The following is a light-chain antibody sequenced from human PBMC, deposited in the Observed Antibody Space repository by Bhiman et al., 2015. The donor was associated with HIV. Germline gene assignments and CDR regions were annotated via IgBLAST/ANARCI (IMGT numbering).Light chain of an antibody. CDR3: QFWDRNSDRSVV. Sequence: QSVLTQPPSVSAAPGQKVTISCSGSSSNIGNNYVSWYQQFPGTAPKLLIYENNKRPSGISDRFSGSNSATTATLVISRAEGGDEADYYCQFWDRNSDRSVVFGGGTKLTVL. V-gene: IGLV1-51*02. J-gene: IGLJ2*01. CDR1: SSNIGNNY. CDR2: ENN.